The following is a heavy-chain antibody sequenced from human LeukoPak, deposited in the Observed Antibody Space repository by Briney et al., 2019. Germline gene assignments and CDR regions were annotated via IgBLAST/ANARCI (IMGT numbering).Heavy chain of an antibody. CDR2: ISCRGGRT. CDR1: WLPLRSYR. J-gene: IGHJ5*02. Sequence: SGGPLRLSCAASWLPLRSYRVIWLPQAPGKGREGGGAISCRGGRTYYAHPVKGRFNISRDNSKNTLYLQTNSLRVEDTAIYYCATAPAGPEYSSTWKFGYNWFDPWGQGPLVTVSS. CDR3: ATAPAGPEYSSTWKFGYNWFDP. D-gene: IGHD6-13*01. V-gene: IGHV3-23*01.